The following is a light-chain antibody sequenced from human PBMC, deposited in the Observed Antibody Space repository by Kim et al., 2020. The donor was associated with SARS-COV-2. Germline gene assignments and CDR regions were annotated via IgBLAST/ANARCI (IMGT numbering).Light chain of an antibody. Sequence: EIEMTQSPSTLSVSPGDRATLSCRASQSIGSNLAWYQQKPGQAPRFLIYGASTRATGVPARFSGSGSGTEFTLTISSLQSEDFAIYFCQQYHNWPPYTFGKGTKLEI. V-gene: IGKV3-15*01. J-gene: IGKJ2*01. CDR2: GAS. CDR3: QQYHNWPPYT. CDR1: QSIGSN.